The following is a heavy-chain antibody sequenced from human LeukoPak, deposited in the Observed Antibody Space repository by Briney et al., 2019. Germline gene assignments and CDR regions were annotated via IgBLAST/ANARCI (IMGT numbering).Heavy chain of an antibody. CDR2: IYTSGST. CDR1: GGSISSYY. V-gene: IGHV4-4*09. CDR3: ARHLPRGWFDP. Sequence: SETLSLTCTVSGGSISSYYWSWIRQPPGKGLEWIGYIYTSGSTNYNPSLKSRVTISVDTSKNQFSLKLSSVTAADTAVYYCARHLPRGWFDPRGQGTLVTVSS. J-gene: IGHJ5*02.